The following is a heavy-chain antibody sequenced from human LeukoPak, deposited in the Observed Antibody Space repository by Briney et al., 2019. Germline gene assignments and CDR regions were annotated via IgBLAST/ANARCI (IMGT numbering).Heavy chain of an antibody. CDR2: IYSGGST. CDR1: GFTVSSNY. V-gene: IGHV3-53*01. Sequence: TGGSLRLSCAASGFTVSSNYMSWVRQAPGQGLEWVSVIYSGGSTYYADSVKGRFTISRDNSKNTLYLQMNSLRAEDTAVYYCARVKTAMVDDAFDIWGQGTMVTVSS. J-gene: IGHJ3*02. D-gene: IGHD5-18*01. CDR3: ARVKTAMVDDAFDI.